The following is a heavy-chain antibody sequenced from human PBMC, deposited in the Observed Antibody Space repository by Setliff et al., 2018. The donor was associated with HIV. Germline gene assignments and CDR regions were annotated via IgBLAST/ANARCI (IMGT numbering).Heavy chain of an antibody. Sequence: SETLSLTCAVYGGSFSGYCWSWIRQPPGKGLEWIGEINHSGRTKYNPSLKSRVTTSVDTSKNQFSLRLSSVTAADTVVYYCVRVSCSSWYSIPRNYYYSMDVWGEGTTVTVSS. J-gene: IGHJ6*03. CDR1: GGSFSGYC. CDR2: INHSGRT. CDR3: VRVSCSSWYSIPRNYYYSMDV. D-gene: IGHD6-13*01. V-gene: IGHV4-34*01.